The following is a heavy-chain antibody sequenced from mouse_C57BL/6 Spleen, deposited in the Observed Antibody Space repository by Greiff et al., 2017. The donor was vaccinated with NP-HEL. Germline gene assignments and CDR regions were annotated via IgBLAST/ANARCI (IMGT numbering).Heavy chain of an antibody. V-gene: IGHV1-61*01. CDR3: ARSDTTVVEDQFAY. CDR1: GYTFTSYW. D-gene: IGHD1-1*01. J-gene: IGHJ3*01. CDR2: IYPSDSET. Sequence: QVQLQQPGAELVRPGSSVKLSCKASGYTFTSYWMDWVKQRPGQGLEWIGNIYPSDSETHYNQKFKDKATLTVDKSSSTAYMQLSSLTSEDSAVYYCARSDTTVVEDQFAYWGQGTLVTVSA.